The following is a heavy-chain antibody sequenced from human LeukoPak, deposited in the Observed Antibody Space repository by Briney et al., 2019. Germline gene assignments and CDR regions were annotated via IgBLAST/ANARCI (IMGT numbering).Heavy chain of an antibody. Sequence: PGGSLRLSCAASGFTFSSYEMNWVRQAPGKGLEWVSYISSSGSTIYYADSVKGRFTISRDNAKNSRYLQMNSLRAEDTAVYYCARGAYSSSWYRDYYYYMDVWGKGTTVTISS. D-gene: IGHD6-13*01. V-gene: IGHV3-48*03. CDR2: ISSSGSTI. CDR3: ARGAYSSSWYRDYYYYMDV. J-gene: IGHJ6*03. CDR1: GFTFSSYE.